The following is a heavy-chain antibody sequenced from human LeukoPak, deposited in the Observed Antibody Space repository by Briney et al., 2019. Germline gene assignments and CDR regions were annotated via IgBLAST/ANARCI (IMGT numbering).Heavy chain of an antibody. D-gene: IGHD2-8*01. CDR2: ISDIGSTT. CDR1: GFTFSDYV. Sequence: GRSLRLSCAASGFTFSDYVMSWVRQAPGKGLEWVSAISDIGSTTFFADSVKGRFTISRDNSKNTLSLQMSSLRVEDTAVYYCAKGPQKGVFDMWGQGTMVTVSS. V-gene: IGHV3-23*01. J-gene: IGHJ3*02. CDR3: AKGPQKGVFDM.